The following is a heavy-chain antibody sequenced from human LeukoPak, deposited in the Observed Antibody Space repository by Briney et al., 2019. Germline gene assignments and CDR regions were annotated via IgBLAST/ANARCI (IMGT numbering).Heavy chain of an antibody. D-gene: IGHD5-24*01. V-gene: IGHV1-69*13. CDR1: GGTFYSYA. CDR2: IIPIFGTA. J-gene: IGHJ5*02. CDR3: ARVEMATITWFDP. Sequence: SVKVSCKASGGTFYSYAFSWVRQAPGQGLEWMGGIIPIFGTANYAQKFQGRVTITADESTSTAYMELSSLRSEDTAVYYCARVEMATITWFDPWGQGTLVTVSS.